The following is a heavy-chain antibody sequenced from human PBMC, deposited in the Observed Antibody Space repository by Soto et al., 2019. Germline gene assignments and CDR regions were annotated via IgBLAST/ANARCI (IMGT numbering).Heavy chain of an antibody. CDR2: IIPIFGTA. D-gene: IGHD3-3*01. J-gene: IGHJ4*02. Sequence: GASVKVSCKASGGTFSSDAISWVGQAPGQGLEWMGGIIPIFGTANYAQKFQGRVTITADESTSTAHMELSSLRSEDTAVYYCARSHPQLRLCPEIFDYWGQGTLVTVSS. CDR1: GGTFSSDA. CDR3: ARSHPQLRLCPEIFDY. V-gene: IGHV1-69*13.